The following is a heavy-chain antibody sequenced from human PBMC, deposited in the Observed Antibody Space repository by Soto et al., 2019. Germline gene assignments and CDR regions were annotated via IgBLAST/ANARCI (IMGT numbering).Heavy chain of an antibody. V-gene: IGHV3-23*01. CDR3: AKDRRGGASCNDY. J-gene: IGHJ4*02. Sequence: EVQLLESGGGLVQPGGSLRLSCAASGFTFSSYAMSWVRQAPGKGLEWVSAISGSGGSTSYADSVKGRFSLSRDNSKNTLYLQKKSLRAEDTAGYYCAKDRRGGASCNDYWGQGTLVTVSS. CDR2: ISGSGGST. D-gene: IGHD2-2*01. CDR1: GFTFSSYA.